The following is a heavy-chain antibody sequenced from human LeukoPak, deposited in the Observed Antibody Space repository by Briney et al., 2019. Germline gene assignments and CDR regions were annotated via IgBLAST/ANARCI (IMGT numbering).Heavy chain of an antibody. Sequence: GGSLRLSCAASGFSFSYYWMSWVRQAPGKGLEWVVNTKEDGSGSSYVDSVKGRFTISRDNAKNSLYLQMNSLRAEDTAVYYCAKGGVVGTRYYFDSWGQGTLVTVSS. CDR2: TKEDGSGS. D-gene: IGHD2-15*01. CDR1: GFSFSYYW. V-gene: IGHV3-7*01. CDR3: AKGGVVGTRYYFDS. J-gene: IGHJ4*02.